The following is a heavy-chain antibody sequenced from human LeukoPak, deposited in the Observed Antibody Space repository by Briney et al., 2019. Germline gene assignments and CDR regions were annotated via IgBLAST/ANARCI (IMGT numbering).Heavy chain of an antibody. CDR1: GYTFSRYG. J-gene: IGHJ5*02. D-gene: IGHD6-19*01. CDR2: ISAYNGNT. Sequence: ASVKVSCKASGYTFSRYGMTWVGQAPGQGLEWVAWISAYNGNTNYAHSVQGRLTMTTDISTSTAYMDRRRLAYDDTAVYYCAREIQSSGPGNWFDPWGQGTLVTVSS. V-gene: IGHV1-18*01. CDR3: AREIQSSGPGNWFDP.